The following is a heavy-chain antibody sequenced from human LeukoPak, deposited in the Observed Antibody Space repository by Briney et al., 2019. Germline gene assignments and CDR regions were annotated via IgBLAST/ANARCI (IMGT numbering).Heavy chain of an antibody. J-gene: IGHJ4*02. V-gene: IGHV1-18*01. CDR2: ISAYNGNT. Sequence: ASVKVSCKASGYTFTSYGISWVRQAPGQGLEWMGWISAYNGNTNYAQKLQGRVTMTTDTSTSTAYMELRSLGSDDTAVYYCARPIVVVAATGGYYFDYWGQGTLVTVSS. D-gene: IGHD2-15*01. CDR1: GYTFTSYG. CDR3: ARPIVVVAATGGYYFDY.